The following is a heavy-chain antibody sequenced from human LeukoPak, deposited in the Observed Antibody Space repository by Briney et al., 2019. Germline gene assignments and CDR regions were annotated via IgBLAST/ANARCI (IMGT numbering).Heavy chain of an antibody. CDR3: AREGFDGGYRTFDY. CDR1: GGSISSGGYY. CDR2: IYYSGST. Sequence: SETLSLTCTVSGGSISSGGYYWSWIRQPPGKGLEWIGYIYYSGSTNYNPSLKSRVTISVDTSKNQFSLKLSSVTAADTAVYYCAREGFDGGYRTFDYWGQGTLVTVSS. D-gene: IGHD5-12*01. J-gene: IGHJ4*02. V-gene: IGHV4-61*08.